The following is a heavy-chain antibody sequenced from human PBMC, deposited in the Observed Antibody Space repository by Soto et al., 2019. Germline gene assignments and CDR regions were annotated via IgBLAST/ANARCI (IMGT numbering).Heavy chain of an antibody. V-gene: IGHV1-69*02. D-gene: IGHD2-15*01. CDR1: GGTFSSYT. Sequence: QVQLVQSGAEVKKPGSSVKVSCKASGGTFSSYTISWVRQAPGQGLEWMGRIIPILGIATYAQKFQGRVTINADKTTSTAEMELSSLGSEDTAEYYCARGLGGSCDLGIYYYDMYVWGKGTTVTVSS. J-gene: IGHJ6*03. CDR2: IIPILGIA. CDR3: ARGLGGSCDLGIYYYDMYV.